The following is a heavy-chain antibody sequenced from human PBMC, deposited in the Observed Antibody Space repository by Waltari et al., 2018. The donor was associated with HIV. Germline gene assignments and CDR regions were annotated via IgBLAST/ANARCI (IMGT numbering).Heavy chain of an antibody. V-gene: IGHV3-23*01. CDR1: GFTFGNYG. CDR2: IGGDGVDT. CDR3: VKDHIAANSVWDYFQD. Sequence: EVQLLESGGDFVQAGGSLRLSCKPSGFTFGNYGMSWVRQAPGQGPEWVSGIGGDGVDTYYADSVKGRFTISRDNSKNTLYLQMNSLRVEDTALYFCVKDHIAANSVWDYFQDWGQGTLVTVSS. J-gene: IGHJ1*01. D-gene: IGHD2-21*01.